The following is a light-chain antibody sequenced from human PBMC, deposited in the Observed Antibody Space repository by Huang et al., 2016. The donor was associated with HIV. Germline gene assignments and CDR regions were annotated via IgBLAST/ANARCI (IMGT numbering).Light chain of an antibody. CDR2: GAS. CDR3: QQDYNFPIT. Sequence: EIVMTQSPATLSLSPGERATLSCRASQIIGSDYLSWYQQKPGQAPRLLIYGASTRATGIPARFGGSWSGTDVTLTISSLQPEDFAVYYCQQDYNFPITFGQGTRLEIK. J-gene: IGKJ5*01. CDR1: QIIGSDY. V-gene: IGKV3D-7*01.